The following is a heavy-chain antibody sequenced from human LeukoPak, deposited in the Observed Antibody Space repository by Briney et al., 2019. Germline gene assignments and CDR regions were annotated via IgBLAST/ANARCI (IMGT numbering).Heavy chain of an antibody. D-gene: IGHD6-19*01. CDR1: GFTFSDYY. J-gene: IGHJ4*02. CDR2: ISSSSSYT. Sequence: PGGSLRLSCAASGFTFSDYYMSWIRQAPGKGLEWVSYISSSSSYTNYADSVKGRFTISRDNAKNSLYLQMNSLRAEDTAVYYCARDPLRQWLVQSYYFDYWGQGTLVTVSS. V-gene: IGHV3-11*06. CDR3: ARDPLRQWLVQSYYFDY.